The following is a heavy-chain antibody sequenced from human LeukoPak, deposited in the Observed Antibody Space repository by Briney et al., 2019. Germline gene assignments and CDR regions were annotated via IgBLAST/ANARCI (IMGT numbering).Heavy chain of an antibody. CDR1: GYTFTSYG. D-gene: IGHD1-1*01. J-gene: IGHJ4*02. CDR2: ISAYNGDT. Sequence: ASVKVPCKASGYTFTSYGVTWVRQAPGQGLEWMGWISAYNGDTNYGKKFQGRVTMTTDTSTSTAYMELRSLRSDDTAVYYCARDRAGNDYWGQGTLVTVSS. CDR3: ARDRAGNDY. V-gene: IGHV1-18*04.